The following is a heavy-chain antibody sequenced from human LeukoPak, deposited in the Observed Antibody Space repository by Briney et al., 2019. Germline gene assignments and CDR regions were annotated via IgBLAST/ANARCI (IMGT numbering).Heavy chain of an antibody. D-gene: IGHD6-19*01. CDR2: ISGSGGST. CDR1: GFTFSSYA. CDR3: AKGLQDSVRQCPWY. J-gene: IGHJ4*02. Sequence: PGGSLRLSCAASGFTFSSYAMSWVRQAPGKGLEWVSAISGSGGSTYYADSVKGRFTISRDNSKNTLYLQMNSLRAEDTAVYYCAKGLQDSVRQCPWYWGQGTLVTISS. V-gene: IGHV3-23*01.